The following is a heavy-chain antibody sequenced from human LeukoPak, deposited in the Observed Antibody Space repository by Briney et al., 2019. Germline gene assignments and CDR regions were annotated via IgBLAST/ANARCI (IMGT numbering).Heavy chain of an antibody. V-gene: IGHV4-34*01. Sequence: SETLSLTCAVYGGSFSGHYWSWIRQPPGKGPEWIGEINHSGSTNYNPSLKSRVTISVDTSKNQFSLKLSSVTAADTAVYYCARQLGPWWFDPWGQGTLVTVSS. J-gene: IGHJ5*02. CDR2: INHSGST. CDR3: ARQLGPWWFDP. D-gene: IGHD3-10*01. CDR1: GGSFSGHY.